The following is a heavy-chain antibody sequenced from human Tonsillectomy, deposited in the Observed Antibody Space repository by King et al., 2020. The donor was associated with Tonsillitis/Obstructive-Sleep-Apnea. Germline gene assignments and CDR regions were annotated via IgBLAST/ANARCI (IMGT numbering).Heavy chain of an antibody. CDR1: GFTFGDYA. V-gene: IGHV3-49*05. J-gene: IGHJ4*02. CDR3: SSCTIFGVVLPDY. CDR2: IRSKAYGGTT. D-gene: IGHD3-3*01. Sequence: QLVQSGGGLVKPGRSLRLSCTASGFTFGDYAMSWFRQAPGKGLEWVGFIRSKAYGGTTEYAGSLKGRFTISREDSKSIAYLQMNSLKTEDTAVYYCSSCTIFGVVLPDYWGQGTLVTVSS.